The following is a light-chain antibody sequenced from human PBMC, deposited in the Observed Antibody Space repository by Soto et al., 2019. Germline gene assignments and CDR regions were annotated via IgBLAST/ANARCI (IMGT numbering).Light chain of an antibody. Sequence: EIEMTQSPATLSVSPGERATLSCRASQSVSSNLAWYQQKPGQAPRLLIYGASTRATGIPARFSGSGSGTEFTLTISSLHSADFAVYYCQQYNNWPPYTFGQGTKLEIK. CDR3: QQYNNWPPYT. CDR2: GAS. J-gene: IGKJ2*01. CDR1: QSVSSN. V-gene: IGKV3-15*01.